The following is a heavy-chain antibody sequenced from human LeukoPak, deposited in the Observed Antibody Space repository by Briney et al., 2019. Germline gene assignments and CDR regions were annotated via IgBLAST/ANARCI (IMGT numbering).Heavy chain of an antibody. V-gene: IGHV3-74*03. Sequence: GGSLRLSCAASGFTFSSSWMHWVRQTPGKGLMWVSRISADGSDIKYVDSVKGRFTISRDNAKNTLSLQMDSLRVEDTAVYYCVRGLSGDFWSGPCYYYYLDVWGKGAAVTVSS. CDR1: GFTFSSSW. J-gene: IGHJ6*03. CDR3: VRGLSGDFWSGPCYYYYLDV. CDR2: ISADGSDI. D-gene: IGHD3-3*01.